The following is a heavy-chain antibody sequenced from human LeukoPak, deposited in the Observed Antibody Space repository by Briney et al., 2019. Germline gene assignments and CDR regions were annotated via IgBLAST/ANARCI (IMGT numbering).Heavy chain of an antibody. J-gene: IGHJ4*02. D-gene: IGHD3-16*01. CDR3: ARGVWDSRDPLSYYFDH. CDR1: GGSISTYY. V-gene: IGHV4-4*07. CDR2: IFNLGIT. Sequence: LETLSLNCTVSGGSISTYYWTWIRQPAGKGLEWIGRIFNLGITKYNPSLKSRVTMSVDTSKNQFSLKLTSVTAADTAVYYCARGVWDSRDPLSYYFDHWGQGTLVAVSS.